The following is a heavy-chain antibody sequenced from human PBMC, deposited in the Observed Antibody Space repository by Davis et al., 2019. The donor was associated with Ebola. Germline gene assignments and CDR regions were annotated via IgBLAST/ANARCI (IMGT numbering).Heavy chain of an antibody. J-gene: IGHJ3*02. CDR1: GYTFKNSA. CDR3: ASLPDI. Sequence: ASVKVSCKASGYTFKNSAISWLRQAPGQGLEWMGWINTNTGNPTYAEGFTGRFVFSLDTSVSTAYLQINSLKTEDTAVYYCASLPDIWGQGTMVTVSS. V-gene: IGHV7-4-1*02. CDR2: INTNTGNP.